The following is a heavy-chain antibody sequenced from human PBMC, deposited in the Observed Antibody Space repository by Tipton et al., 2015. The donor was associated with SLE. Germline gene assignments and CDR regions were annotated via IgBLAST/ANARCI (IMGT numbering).Heavy chain of an antibody. J-gene: IGHJ4*02. D-gene: IGHD3-10*01. V-gene: IGHV3-30*04. CDR1: GFTFSSYA. CDR3: ARGPWLGGFDY. Sequence: SLRLSCAASGFTFSSYAMHWVRQAPGKGLEWVAVISYDGSNKYYADSVKGRFTISRDNSKNTLYLQMNSLRAEDTAVYYCARGPWLGGFDYWGQGTLVTVSS. CDR2: ISYDGSNK.